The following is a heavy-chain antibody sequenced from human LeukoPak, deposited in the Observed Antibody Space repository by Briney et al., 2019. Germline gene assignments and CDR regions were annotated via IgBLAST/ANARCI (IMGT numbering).Heavy chain of an antibody. V-gene: IGHV3-30-3*01. CDR2: ISYDGSNK. CDR3: ARFRHGSGRGIDP. J-gene: IGHJ5*02. CDR1: GFSFSSYA. Sequence: GGSLRLSCAASGFSFSSYAMHWVRQAPGKGLKWVAVISYDGSNKYYADSVKGRFTISRDNSKNTLYLQMNSLRAEDTAVYYCARFRHGSGRGIDPWGQGTLVTVS. D-gene: IGHD3-10*01.